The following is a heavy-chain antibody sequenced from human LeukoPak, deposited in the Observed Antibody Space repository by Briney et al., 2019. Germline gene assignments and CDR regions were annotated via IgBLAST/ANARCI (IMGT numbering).Heavy chain of an antibody. CDR2: IWYDGSNQ. J-gene: IGHJ5*02. D-gene: IGHD1-14*01. CDR3: ATGDHPKPDFDP. V-gene: IGHV3-33*01. CDR1: GFTFSSYG. Sequence: GGSLRLSCTASGFTFSSYGMHWVRQAPGKGLEWVAVIWYDGSNQYYGDSVKGRFTISRDNFKNTLYLQMNSLGAEDTAVYYCATGDHPKPDFDPRGQGTLVTVSS.